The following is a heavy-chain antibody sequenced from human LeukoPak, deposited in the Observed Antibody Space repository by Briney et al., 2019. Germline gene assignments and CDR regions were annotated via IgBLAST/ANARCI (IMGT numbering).Heavy chain of an antibody. J-gene: IGHJ5*02. D-gene: IGHD5-18*01. CDR1: GGSISNYY. Sequence: PSETLSLTCTVSGGSISNYYWSWIRQPPGKGLEWIGYIYYSGSTNYNPSLKSRVTISVDTSKNQFSLKLSSVTAADTAVYYCARDTLDRYSYGYNWFDPWGQGTLVTVSS. CDR3: ARDTLDRYSYGYNWFDP. CDR2: IYYSGST. V-gene: IGHV4-59*01.